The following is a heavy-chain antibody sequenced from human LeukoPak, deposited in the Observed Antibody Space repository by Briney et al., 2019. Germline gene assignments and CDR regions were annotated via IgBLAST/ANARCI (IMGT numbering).Heavy chain of an antibody. D-gene: IGHD2-15*01. V-gene: IGHV3-9*01. CDR2: ISWNSGSI. CDR1: GFTFDDYA. Sequence: GGSLRLSCAASGFTFDDYAMHWVRQAPGKGLEWVSGISWNSGSIGYADSVKGRFTISRDNAKNSLYLQMNSLRAEDTALYYCATGSWYPYYFDYWGQGTLVTVPS. J-gene: IGHJ4*02. CDR3: ATGSWYPYYFDY.